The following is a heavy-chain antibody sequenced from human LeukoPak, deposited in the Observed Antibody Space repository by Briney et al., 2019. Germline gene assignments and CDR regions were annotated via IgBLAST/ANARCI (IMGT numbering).Heavy chain of an antibody. CDR1: GGSIRSYY. Sequence: SETLSLTCSVSGGSIRSYYWSWIRQPPGKGLEWIGYIYYSGSTNYNPSLKSRVTISVDTSKNQFSLKLSSVTAADTAVYYCARGQVLSDYWGQGTLVTVSS. CDR2: IYYSGST. J-gene: IGHJ4*02. V-gene: IGHV4-59*08. CDR3: ARGQVLSDY. D-gene: IGHD2-15*01.